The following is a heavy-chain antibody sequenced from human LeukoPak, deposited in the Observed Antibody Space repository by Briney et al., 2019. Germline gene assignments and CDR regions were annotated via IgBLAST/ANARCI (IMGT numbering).Heavy chain of an antibody. CDR3: AIDLGAAGTAFDY. V-gene: IGHV3-23*01. Sequence: GGSLRLSCAASGFTFSSYAMSWVRQAPGKGLEWVSAISGSGGSTYYADSVKGRFTISRDNSKNTLYLQMNSLRAEDTAVYYCAIDLGAAGTAFDYWGQGTLVTVSS. CDR2: ISGSGGST. D-gene: IGHD6-13*01. J-gene: IGHJ4*02. CDR1: GFTFSSYA.